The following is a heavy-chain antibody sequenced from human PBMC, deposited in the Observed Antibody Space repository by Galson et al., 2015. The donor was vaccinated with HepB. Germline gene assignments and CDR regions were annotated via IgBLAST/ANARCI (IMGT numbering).Heavy chain of an antibody. J-gene: IGHJ4*02. CDR2: IYYSGST. CDR3: VGQEGRKWLADS. D-gene: IGHD6-19*01. V-gene: IGHV4-39*01. Sequence: SETLTLTCTVSGGSISSSSYYWGWIRQPPGKGLEWIGSIYYSGSTYYNPSLKSRVTISVDTSNNQFSLKLSSVTAADTAVYYCVGQEGRKWLADSWGQGTLVTVSS. CDR1: GGSISSSSYY.